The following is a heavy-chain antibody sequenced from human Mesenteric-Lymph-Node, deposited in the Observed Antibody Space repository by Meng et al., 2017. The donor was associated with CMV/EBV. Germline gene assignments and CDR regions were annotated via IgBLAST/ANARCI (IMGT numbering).Heavy chain of an antibody. CDR2: ISSSSSYI. V-gene: IGHV3-21*01. Sequence: YGFTFSRYNMNWVRQAPGKGLEWVASISSSSSYIYYADSVKGRFTISRDNAKNSLYLQMNSLRAEDTAVYYCARGYCGGGSCYLGDYWGQGTLVTVSS. CDR3: ARGYCGGGSCYLGDY. D-gene: IGHD2-15*01. J-gene: IGHJ4*02. CDR1: GFTFSRYN.